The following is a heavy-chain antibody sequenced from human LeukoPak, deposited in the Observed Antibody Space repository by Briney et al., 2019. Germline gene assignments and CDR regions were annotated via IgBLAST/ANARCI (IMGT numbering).Heavy chain of an antibody. CDR1: GGSFSGYY. V-gene: IGHV4-34*01. D-gene: IGHD3-3*01. J-gene: IGHJ6*03. Sequence: SETLSLTCAVYGGSFSGYYWSWLRQPPGKGLEWIGEINHSGSTNYNPSLKSRVTISVDTPKNQFSLTLSSVTAADTAVYYCARARRGDFWSSYYYYYMDVWGKGTTVTVSS. CDR3: ARARRGDFWSSYYYYYMDV. CDR2: INHSGST.